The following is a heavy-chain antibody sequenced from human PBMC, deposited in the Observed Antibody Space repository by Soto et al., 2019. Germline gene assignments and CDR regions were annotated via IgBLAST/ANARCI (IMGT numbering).Heavy chain of an antibody. D-gene: IGHD6-19*01. CDR3: ARAEKLAVAGSFEL. CDR2: IIPILGIA. V-gene: IGHV1-69*02. Sequence: QVQLVQSGAEVKKPGSSVKVSCKASGGTFSSYTISWVRQSPGQGLEWMGRIIPILGIANYAQKFQGRVTITADKCTSPAYMELSSLRSEDRAVYYCARAEKLAVAGSFELWGRGTLVTVSS. CDR1: GGTFSSYT. J-gene: IGHJ2*01.